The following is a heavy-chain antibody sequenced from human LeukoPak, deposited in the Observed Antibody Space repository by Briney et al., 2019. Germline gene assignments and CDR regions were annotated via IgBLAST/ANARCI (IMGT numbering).Heavy chain of an antibody. CDR1: GGSINGYS. Sequence: PSETLSLTCSVSGGSINGYSWTWIRQPPGMRLEWVGHISYTGTTNYNPSPTTRVAISVDPSKDQFSLKLTSVTAADTGMYFCARLGGNWNSPGRDYWGQGTLVTVSS. V-gene: IGHV4-59*08. D-gene: IGHD3-10*01. CDR3: ARLGGNWNSPGRDY. J-gene: IGHJ4*02. CDR2: ISYTGTT.